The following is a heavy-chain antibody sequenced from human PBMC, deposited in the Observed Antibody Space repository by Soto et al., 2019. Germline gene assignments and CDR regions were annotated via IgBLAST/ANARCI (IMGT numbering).Heavy chain of an antibody. D-gene: IGHD2-2*01. CDR2: ISAYNGNT. V-gene: IGHV1-18*04. Sequence: QVQLVQSGAEVKKPGASVKVSCKASGYTFTSYGISWVRQAPGQGLEWMGWISAYNGNTNYAQKLQGRVTMTTDTSTSTDYMELRSLRSDDTAVYYCARDRDIVVVPAAAVLYYYYGMDVWGQGTTVTVSS. CDR1: GYTFTSYG. J-gene: IGHJ6*02. CDR3: ARDRDIVVVPAAAVLYYYYGMDV.